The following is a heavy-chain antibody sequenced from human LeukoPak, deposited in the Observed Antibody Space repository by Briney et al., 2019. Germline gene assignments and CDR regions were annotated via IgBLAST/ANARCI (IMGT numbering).Heavy chain of an antibody. CDR1: GFIFNSYG. J-gene: IGHJ5*01. CDR2: IRHDGSDK. CDR3: VKDGWRFSDFCHWFDS. D-gene: IGHD6-19*01. V-gene: IGHV3-30*02. Sequence: GGSLRLSCVGSGFIFNSYGMHWVRQAPGKGLEWVAFIRHDGSDKLYADSVRGRFTISRDNSKNTLYVQMNSLRLEDMAVYYCVKDGWRFSDFCHWFDSWGQGTLVTVSS.